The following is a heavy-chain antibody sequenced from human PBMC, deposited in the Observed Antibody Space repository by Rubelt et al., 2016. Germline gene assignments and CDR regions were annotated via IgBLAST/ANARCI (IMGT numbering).Heavy chain of an antibody. V-gene: IGHV4-34*01. CDR2: INHRGST. Sequence: QVQLQQWGAGLLKPSETLSLTCGVYGGSFSGYYWAWIRQAPGKGLEWIGEINHRGSTTYNPSLKSRVTISVDTSRNQVSLKLNSVTAADTAIYFCAGEWLGSGSSYDHWGQGTLVTVSS. J-gene: IGHJ5*02. D-gene: IGHD6-6*01. CDR3: AGEWLGSGSSYDH. CDR1: GGSFSGYY.